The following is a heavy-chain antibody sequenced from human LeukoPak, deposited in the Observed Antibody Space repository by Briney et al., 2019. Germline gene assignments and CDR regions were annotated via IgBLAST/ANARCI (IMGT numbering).Heavy chain of an antibody. CDR2: IYYSGSH. D-gene: IGHD6-19*01. Sequence: KPSETLSLTCTVSGGSISSSSYYWGWIRQPPGKGLEWIGRIYYSGSHYYNPSLKSRVTISVDTSKNQFSLKLSSVTAADTAVYYCARAAPIYSSGWFGSWCQGTMVTVSS. J-gene: IGHJ3*01. CDR1: GGSISSSSYY. CDR3: ARAAPIYSSGWFGS. V-gene: IGHV4-39*07.